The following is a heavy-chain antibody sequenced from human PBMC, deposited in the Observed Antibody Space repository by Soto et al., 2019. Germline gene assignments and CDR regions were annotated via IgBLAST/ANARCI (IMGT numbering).Heavy chain of an antibody. CDR3: ARVNKGEGAAATNWGFDP. CDR1: GFSFSNYD. CDR2: ISSGSSTI. D-gene: IGHD6-13*01. J-gene: IGHJ5*02. Sequence: AGGSLRLSCTASGFSFSNYDMNWVRQSPGKGLEWISYISSGSSTIQYADSVKGRFTISRDNAKNSLFLQMNSLRDEDTAMYYCARVNKGEGAAATNWGFDPWGQGALVTVSS. V-gene: IGHV3-48*02.